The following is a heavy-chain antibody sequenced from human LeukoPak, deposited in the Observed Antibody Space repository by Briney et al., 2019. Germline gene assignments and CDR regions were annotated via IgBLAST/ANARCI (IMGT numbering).Heavy chain of an antibody. CDR3: AKFLTGYYQYFQH. CDR2: ISGSGGST. V-gene: IGHV3-23*01. D-gene: IGHD3-9*01. Sequence: GGSPRLSCAASGFTFSSYAMSWVRQAPGKGLEGVSAISGSGGSTYYADSVKGRFTISRDNSKNTLYLQMNSLGAEDTAVYYCAKFLTGYYQYFQHWGQGTLVTVSS. J-gene: IGHJ1*01. CDR1: GFTFSSYA.